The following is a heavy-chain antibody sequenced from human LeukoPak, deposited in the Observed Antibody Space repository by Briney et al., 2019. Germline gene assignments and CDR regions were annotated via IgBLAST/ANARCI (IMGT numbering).Heavy chain of an antibody. CDR1: GGSFSGYY. CDR3: ARGGGNDFWSGYPLSNWFDP. D-gene: IGHD3-3*01. J-gene: IGHJ5*02. V-gene: IGHV4-34*01. Sequence: PSETLSPTCAVYGGSFSGYYWSWIRQPPGKGLEWIGEINHSGSTNYNPSLKSRVTISVDTSKNQFSLKLSSVTAADTAVYYCARGGGNDFWSGYPLSNWFDPWGQGTLVTVSS. CDR2: INHSGST.